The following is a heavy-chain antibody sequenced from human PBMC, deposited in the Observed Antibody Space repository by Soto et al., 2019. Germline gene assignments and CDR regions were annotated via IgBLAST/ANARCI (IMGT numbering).Heavy chain of an antibody. CDR2: INPSGGST. Sequence: GASVNVSCKASGYTFTSYYMHWVRQAPGQGLEWMGIINPSGGSTSYAQKFQGRVTMTRDTSTSTVYMELSSLRSEDTAVYYCARESVGSDYGDYSGPNFDYWGQGTLVTVSS. CDR3: ARESVGSDYGDYSGPNFDY. D-gene: IGHD4-17*01. J-gene: IGHJ4*02. CDR1: GYTFTSYY. V-gene: IGHV1-46*01.